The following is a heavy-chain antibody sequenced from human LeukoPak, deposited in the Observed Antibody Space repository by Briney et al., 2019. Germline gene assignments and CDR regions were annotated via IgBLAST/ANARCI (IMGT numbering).Heavy chain of an antibody. CDR3: ARDKYYGSGSLYDY. Sequence: QPGGSLRLSCAASGFTLSTHYMTWVRQAPGKGLEWVANINQDGSEKYYVDSVKGRFTISRDNVKNSLYLQMNSLRAEDTAVYYCARDKYYGSGSLYDYWGQGTLVTVSS. V-gene: IGHV3-7*01. D-gene: IGHD3-10*01. CDR1: GFTLSTHY. J-gene: IGHJ4*02. CDR2: INQDGSEK.